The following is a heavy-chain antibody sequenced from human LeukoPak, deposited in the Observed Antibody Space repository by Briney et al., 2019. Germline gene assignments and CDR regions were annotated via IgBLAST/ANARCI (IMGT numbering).Heavy chain of an antibody. CDR1: GGSFSGYY. J-gene: IGHJ6*02. Sequence: PSETLSLTCAVYGGSFSGYYWSWIRQPPGKGLEWIGEINHSGSTNYNPSLKSRGTISVDTSKNQFSLKLSSVTAADTAVYYCARGAPNYDILTGYFYYYYGMDVWGQGTTVTVSS. CDR3: ARGAPNYDILTGYFYYYYGMDV. D-gene: IGHD3-9*01. V-gene: IGHV4-34*01. CDR2: INHSGST.